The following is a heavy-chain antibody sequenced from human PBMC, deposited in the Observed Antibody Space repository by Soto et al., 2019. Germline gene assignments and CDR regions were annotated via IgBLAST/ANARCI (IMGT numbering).Heavy chain of an antibody. V-gene: IGHV3-15*01. CDR2: IKSKTDGGTT. CDR3: TPARPDYYMDV. J-gene: IGHJ6*03. CDR1: GFTFSNAW. Sequence: PGGSLRLSCAASGFTFSNAWMSWVRQAPGKGLEWVGRIKSKTDGGTTDYAAPVKGRFTISRDDSKNTLYLQMNSLKTEDTAVYYCTPARPDYYMDVWGKGTTVTVSS.